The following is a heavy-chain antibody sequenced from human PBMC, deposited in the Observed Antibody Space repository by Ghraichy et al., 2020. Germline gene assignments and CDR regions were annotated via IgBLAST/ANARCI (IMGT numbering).Heavy chain of an antibody. V-gene: IGHV3-21*01. J-gene: IGHJ3*02. CDR1: GFTFSSYS. CDR3: ARDKGYFSGGSCYSAAFDI. D-gene: IGHD2-15*01. Sequence: GGSLRLSCAASGFTFSSYSMNWVRQAPGKGLEWVSSISSSSSYIYYADSVKGRFTISRDNAKNSLYLQMNSLRAEDTAVYYCARDKGYFSGGSCYSAAFDIWGQGTMVTVSS. CDR2: ISSSSSYI.